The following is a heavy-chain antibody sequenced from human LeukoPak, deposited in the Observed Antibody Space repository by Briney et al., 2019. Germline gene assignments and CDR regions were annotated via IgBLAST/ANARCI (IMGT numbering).Heavy chain of an antibody. D-gene: IGHD5-24*01. Sequence: PGGSLRLSCAASGFTFSSYGMHWVRQAPGKGLEWVAVIWYDGSNKYYADSVKGRFTISRDNSKNTLYLQMNSLRAEDTAVYYCARDLDDYNGLPPFFQHWGQGTLVTVSS. CDR2: IWYDGSNK. J-gene: IGHJ1*01. V-gene: IGHV3-33*08. CDR1: GFTFSSYG. CDR3: ARDLDDYNGLPPFFQH.